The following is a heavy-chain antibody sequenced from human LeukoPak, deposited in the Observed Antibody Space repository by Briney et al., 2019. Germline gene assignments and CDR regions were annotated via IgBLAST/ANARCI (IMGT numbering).Heavy chain of an antibody. V-gene: IGHV3-23*01. Sequence: GGSLRLSCAASGFTFSTYAMSWVRQAPGKGLEWVSSITGSGGSTYYADSVKGRFTISRDNSKHTLYLQMNSLRAEDTAVYYCTQHSGASGGYRFFYWGQGTLVTVSS. CDR1: GFTFSTYA. CDR2: ITGSGGST. CDR3: TQHSGASGGYRFFY. J-gene: IGHJ4*02. D-gene: IGHD3-10*01.